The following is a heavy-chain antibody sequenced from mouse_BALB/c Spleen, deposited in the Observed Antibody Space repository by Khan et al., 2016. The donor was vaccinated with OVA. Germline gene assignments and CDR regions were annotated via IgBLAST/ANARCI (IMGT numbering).Heavy chain of an antibody. CDR1: GYTFTSYY. D-gene: IGHD4-1*01. Sequence: VQLQESGTELVKPGASVRLSCKASGYTFTSYYMYWVKQRPGQGLEWIGEINPSDGDSNFNENFKSKATLTVDKSSTTAYMQLSSLTSEDSAVYCCTRSGYGTFAYWGQGTLVTVSA. V-gene: IGHV1-53*01. J-gene: IGHJ3*01. CDR2: INPSDGDS. CDR3: TRSGYGTFAY.